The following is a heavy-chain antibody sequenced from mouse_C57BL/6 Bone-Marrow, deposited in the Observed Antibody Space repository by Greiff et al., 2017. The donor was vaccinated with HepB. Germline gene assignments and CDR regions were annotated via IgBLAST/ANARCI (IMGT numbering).Heavy chain of an antibody. CDR3: TLTVAY. CDR2: IFPGSGST. Sequence: QVQLKESGPELVRPGASVKISCKAPGYTFTSYWMQWVRQRPGQGLEWIGEIFPGSGSTYYNEKFKGKATLTVDTSSSTAYMQLSSLTSEDSAVYFCTLTVAYWGQGTLVTVSA. D-gene: IGHD4-1*01. V-gene: IGHV1-56*01. CDR1: GYTFTSYW. J-gene: IGHJ3*01.